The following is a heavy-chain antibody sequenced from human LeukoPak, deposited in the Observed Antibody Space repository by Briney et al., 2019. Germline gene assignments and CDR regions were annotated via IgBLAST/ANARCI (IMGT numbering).Heavy chain of an antibody. Sequence: NTSETLCLTCTVSGGSLTNYYWSWIRQPPGEGLEWIGYIYYIGITNYNPSLKSRVTISIDTSSNQFSLKLSSVTAADTAVYYCAREGRKSSSWTRLFDYWGQGTLVTVSS. J-gene: IGHJ4*02. V-gene: IGHV4-59*01. D-gene: IGHD6-19*01. CDR3: AREGRKSSSWTRLFDY. CDR1: GGSLTNYY. CDR2: IYYIGIT.